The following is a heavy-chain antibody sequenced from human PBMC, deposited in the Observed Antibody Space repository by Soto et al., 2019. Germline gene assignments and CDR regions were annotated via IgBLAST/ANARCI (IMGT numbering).Heavy chain of an antibody. J-gene: IGHJ6*02. CDR3: TTVRDSSSWDYYYGMDV. CDR2: ISGSGGST. V-gene: IGHV3-23*01. CDR1: GFTFSSYA. Sequence: GGSLRLSCAASGFTFSSYAMSWVRQAPGKGLEWVSAISGSGGSTYYADSVKGRFTISRDNSKNTLYLQMNSLRAEDTAVYYCTTVRDSSSWDYYYGMDVWGQGTTVTVSS. D-gene: IGHD6-6*01.